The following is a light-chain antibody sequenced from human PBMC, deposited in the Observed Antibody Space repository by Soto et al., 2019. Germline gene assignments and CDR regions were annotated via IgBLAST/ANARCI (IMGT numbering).Light chain of an antibody. CDR1: QTVLNNY. Sequence: EIVLTQSPGTLSLSPGERATLSCRASQTVLNNYLTWYQQKPGQAPRRLIFGASFRATGIPDRFSGSGSGTDFTLTISRLEPEDSEVYYCQQYGTSPTTFGQGTKVDIK. J-gene: IGKJ1*01. V-gene: IGKV3-20*01. CDR2: GAS. CDR3: QQYGTSPTT.